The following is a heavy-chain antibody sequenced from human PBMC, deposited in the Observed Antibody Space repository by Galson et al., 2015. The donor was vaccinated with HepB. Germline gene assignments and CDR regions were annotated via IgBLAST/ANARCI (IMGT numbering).Heavy chain of an antibody. D-gene: IGHD6-13*01. V-gene: IGHV1-69*06. CDR3: ARDLMQLGGHYYGMDV. CDR1: GGTFSSYA. Sequence: SVKVSCKASGGTFSSYAISWVRQAPGQGLEWMGGIIPIFGTANYAQKFQGRVTITADKSTSTAYMELSSLRSEDTAVYYCARDLMQLGGHYYGMDVWGQGTTVTVSS. CDR2: IIPIFGTA. J-gene: IGHJ6*02.